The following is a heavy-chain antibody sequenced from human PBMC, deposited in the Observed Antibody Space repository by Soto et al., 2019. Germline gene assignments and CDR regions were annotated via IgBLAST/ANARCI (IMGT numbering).Heavy chain of an antibody. CDR2: INHSGST. CDR3: ARVDCSSTSCYRGSSGWYFDY. CDR1: GGSFSGYY. V-gene: IGHV4-34*01. Sequence: QVQLQQWGAGLLKPSETLSLTCAVYGGSFSGYYWSWIRQPPGKGLEWIGEINHSGSTNYNPSLKSRVTRSVDTSKNQFSLKLSSVTAADTAVYYCARVDCSSTSCYRGSSGWYFDYWGQGTLVTVSS. D-gene: IGHD2-2*02. J-gene: IGHJ4*02.